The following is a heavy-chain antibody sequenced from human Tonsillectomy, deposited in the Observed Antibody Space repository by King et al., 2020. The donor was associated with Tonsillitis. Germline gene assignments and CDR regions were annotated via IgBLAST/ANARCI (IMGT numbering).Heavy chain of an antibody. J-gene: IGHJ2*01. CDR2: IWYDGSNR. CDR3: ARKNDWYFDL. Sequence: HVQLVESGGGVVQPGRSLRLSCVVSGFTFSSYGMHWVRQAPGKGLEWVAVIWYDGSNRDYVDSVKGRFTISRDDSKNTLYLQMNSLRAEETAVYYCARKNDWYFDLWGRGTLVTVSS. D-gene: IGHD1-1*01. V-gene: IGHV3-33*08. CDR1: GFTFSSYG.